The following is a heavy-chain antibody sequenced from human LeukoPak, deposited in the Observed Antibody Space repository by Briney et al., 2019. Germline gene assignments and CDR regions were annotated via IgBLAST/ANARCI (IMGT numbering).Heavy chain of an antibody. D-gene: IGHD6-19*01. J-gene: IGHJ2*01. CDR3: ASHTSIAVADYWYFDL. CDR1: GGSITTNY. Sequence: SETLSLTCTVSGGSITTNYWSWIRQPAGKGLEWIGSLYYSGNTYYNPSLKSRVTIFVDTSKNQFSLKLSSVTAADTAVYYCASHTSIAVADYWYFDLWGRGTLVTVSS. V-gene: IGHV4-59*05. CDR2: LYYSGNT.